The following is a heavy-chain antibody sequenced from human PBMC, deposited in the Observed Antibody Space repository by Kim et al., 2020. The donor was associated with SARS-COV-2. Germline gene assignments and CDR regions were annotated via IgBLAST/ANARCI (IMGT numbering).Heavy chain of an antibody. CDR3: AKDPGRGVIITRVDY. D-gene: IGHD3-10*01. V-gene: IGHV3-23*01. J-gene: IGHJ4*02. Sequence: DSVKGRCTISRDKSTHTLYLKMNSLRAEDTAVYYCAKDPGRGVIITRVDYWGQGTLVTVSS.